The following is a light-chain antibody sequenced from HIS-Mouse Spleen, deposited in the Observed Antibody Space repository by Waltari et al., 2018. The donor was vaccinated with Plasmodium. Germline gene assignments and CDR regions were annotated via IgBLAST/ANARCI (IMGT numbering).Light chain of an antibody. CDR3: AACDDSLSGPV. V-gene: IGLV1-47*01. CDR2: RNK. CDR1: SSNIGSNY. Sequence: QSVLTQPPSASGTPGQRVTISCSGSSSNIGSNYVYWYQQLPGTAPKLLTYRNKQLPSGVPDRFPGSKSGTSASLAISGLRSEDEADYYCAACDDSLSGPVFGGGTKLTVL. J-gene: IGLJ2*01.